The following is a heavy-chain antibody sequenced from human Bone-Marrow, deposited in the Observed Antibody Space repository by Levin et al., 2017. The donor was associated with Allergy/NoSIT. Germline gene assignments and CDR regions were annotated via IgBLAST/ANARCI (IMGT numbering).Heavy chain of an antibody. V-gene: IGHV4-31*03. CDR1: GGSISSGGYY. CDR2: IYYSGST. Sequence: SETLSLTCTVSGGSISSGGYYWSWIRQHPGKGLEWIGYIYYSGSTYYNPSLKSRVTISVDTSKNQFSLKLSSVTAADTAVYYCARGRAYYYYYMDVWGKGTTVTVSS. CDR3: ARGRAYYYYYMDV. J-gene: IGHJ6*03.